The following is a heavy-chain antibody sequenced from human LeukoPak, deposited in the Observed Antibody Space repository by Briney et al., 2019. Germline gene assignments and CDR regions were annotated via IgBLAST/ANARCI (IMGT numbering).Heavy chain of an antibody. V-gene: IGHV4-59*08. CDR1: GGSISGLY. Sequence: SETLSLTCTVSGGSISGLYWSWIRQPPGQGLVGSGFIYYSGTTYYNPSLKSRVTIVIDTSSNQFSLRVRSVTAADTAVYYCARHVMRNHPGGSSSTHAFDTWGHGTRVTVSS. D-gene: IGHD2-8*02. J-gene: IGHJ3*02. CDR3: ARHVMRNHPGGSSSTHAFDT. CDR2: IYYSGTT.